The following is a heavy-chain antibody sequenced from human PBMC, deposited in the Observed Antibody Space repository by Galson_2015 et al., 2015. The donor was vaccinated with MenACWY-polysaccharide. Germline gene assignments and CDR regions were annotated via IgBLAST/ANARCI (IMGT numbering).Heavy chain of an antibody. CDR1: GFTFSSYS. CDR3: ARDLAGIAAAGEYYYYYGMDV. CDR2: ISSSSSYI. Sequence: SLRLSCAASGFTFSSYSMNWVRQAPGKGLEWVSSISSSSSYIYYADSVKGRFTISRDNAKNSLYLQMNSLRAEDTAVYYCARDLAGIAAAGEYYYYYGMDVWGQGTTVTVSS. J-gene: IGHJ6*02. V-gene: IGHV3-21*01. D-gene: IGHD6-13*01.